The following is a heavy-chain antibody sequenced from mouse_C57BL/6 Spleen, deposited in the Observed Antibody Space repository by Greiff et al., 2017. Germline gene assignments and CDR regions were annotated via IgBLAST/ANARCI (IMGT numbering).Heavy chain of an antibody. J-gene: IGHJ4*01. Sequence: VQLQQPGAELVMPGASVKLSCKASGFTFTSYWMHWVKQRPGQGLEWIGEIDPSDSYTNYNQKFKGKSTLTVDKSSSTAYMQLSSLTSEDSAVYYCARGVYGNYFYAMDYWGQGTSVTVSS. CDR1: GFTFTSYW. CDR3: ARGVYGNYFYAMDY. CDR2: IDPSDSYT. D-gene: IGHD2-1*01. V-gene: IGHV1-69*01.